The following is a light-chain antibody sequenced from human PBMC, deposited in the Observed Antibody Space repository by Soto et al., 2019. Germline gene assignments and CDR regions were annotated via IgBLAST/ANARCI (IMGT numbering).Light chain of an antibody. CDR2: ANN. V-gene: IGLV1-40*01. J-gene: IGLJ1*01. Sequence: QPVLTQPPSVSGAPGQRVTISCTGSSSNIGAGYDVHWYQQLPGTAPKLLIYANNNRPSGVPDRFAGSKSGTSVSLAITGLQSDDEADYYCRSYDSTLSGYVFGTGTKLTRP. CDR1: SSNIGAGYD. CDR3: RSYDSTLSGYV.